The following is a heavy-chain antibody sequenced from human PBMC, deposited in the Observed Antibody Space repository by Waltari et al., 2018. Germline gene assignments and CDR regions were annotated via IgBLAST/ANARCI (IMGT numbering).Heavy chain of an antibody. V-gene: IGHV5-51*03. D-gene: IGHD2-21*01. J-gene: IGHJ5*02. Sequence: EVQLVQSGAEVKKPGESLKISCKGSGYSFTIYWIVWVRQMPGKILEWTGIIYPCYSDTRYSHASHGQVTISADKSISPVLLQWSSMTASDTAMYYCARLVERAYCGGDCHLRFDPWGQGTLVTVSS. CDR3: ARLVERAYCGGDCHLRFDP. CDR2: IYPCYSDT. CDR1: GYSFTIYW.